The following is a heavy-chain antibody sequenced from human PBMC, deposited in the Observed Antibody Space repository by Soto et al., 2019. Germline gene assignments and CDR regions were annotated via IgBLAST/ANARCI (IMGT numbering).Heavy chain of an antibody. J-gene: IGHJ4*02. Sequence: SETLSLTCTVSDGSISSYYGSWIRQPPGKGLEWIGYIYYSGSTNYNPSLKSRVTISVDTSKNQFSLKLSSVTAADTAVYYCARVRTQDYYDSSAFDYWGQGTLVTVSS. D-gene: IGHD3-22*01. CDR3: ARVRTQDYYDSSAFDY. V-gene: IGHV4-59*01. CDR1: DGSISSYY. CDR2: IYYSGST.